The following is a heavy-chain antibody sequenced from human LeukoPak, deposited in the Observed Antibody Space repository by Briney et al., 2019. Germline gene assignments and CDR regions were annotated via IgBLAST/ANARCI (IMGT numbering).Heavy chain of an antibody. CDR2: ISSSSSYI. Sequence: GGSLRLSCAASGFTFSSYSMNWVRQAPGKGLEWVSSISSSSSYIYYADSVKGRFTISRDNAKNSLYLQMNSLRAEDTAVYYCAREGGILWFGFDYWGQGTLVTVSS. CDR3: AREGGILWFGFDY. D-gene: IGHD3-10*01. J-gene: IGHJ4*02. CDR1: GFTFSSYS. V-gene: IGHV3-21*01.